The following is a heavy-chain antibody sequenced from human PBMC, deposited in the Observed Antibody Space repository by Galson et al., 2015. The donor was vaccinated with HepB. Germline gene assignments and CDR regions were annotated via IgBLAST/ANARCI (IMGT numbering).Heavy chain of an antibody. CDR3: ARDPGLRYFDWLPNYYYYGMDV. Sequence: SCKASGYTFTSYGISWVRQAPGQGLEWMGWISAYNGNTNYAQKLQGRVTMPTDTSTSTAYMELRSLRSDDTAVYYCARDPGLRYFDWLPNYYYYGMDVWGQGTTVTVSS. CDR2: ISAYNGNT. V-gene: IGHV1-18*04. J-gene: IGHJ6*02. D-gene: IGHD3-9*01. CDR1: GYTFTSYG.